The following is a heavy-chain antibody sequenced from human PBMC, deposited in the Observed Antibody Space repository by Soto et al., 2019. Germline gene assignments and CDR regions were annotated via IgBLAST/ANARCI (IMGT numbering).Heavy chain of an antibody. J-gene: IGHJ6*02. CDR1: GYTFTSYG. CDR3: ARVSLQTGDYYYGMDV. D-gene: IGHD7-27*01. V-gene: IGHV1-18*01. CDR2: ISAYNGNT. Sequence: ASVKVSCKASGYTFTSYGISWVRQAPGQGLEWMGWISAYNGNTNYAQKLQGRVTMTTDTSTSTAYMELRSLRSDDTAVYYCARVSLQTGDYYYGMDVWGQGTTVTVSS.